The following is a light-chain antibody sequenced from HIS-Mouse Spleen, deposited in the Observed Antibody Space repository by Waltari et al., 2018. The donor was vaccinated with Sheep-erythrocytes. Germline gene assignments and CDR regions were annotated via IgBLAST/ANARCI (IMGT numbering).Light chain of an antibody. CDR3: QQYDNLPPYT. Sequence: DIQMTQSPSSLSASVGDRVNITCQASQDISNYLNWYQQKPGKAPKLLNYDASNLETGVPSRFSRSGSGTDFTFTISSLQPEDIATYYCQQYDNLPPYTFGQGTKLEIK. V-gene: IGKV1-33*01. CDR2: DAS. CDR1: QDISNY. J-gene: IGKJ2*01.